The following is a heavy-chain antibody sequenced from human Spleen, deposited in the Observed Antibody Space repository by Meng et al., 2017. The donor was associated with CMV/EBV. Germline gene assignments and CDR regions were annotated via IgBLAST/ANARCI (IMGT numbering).Heavy chain of an antibody. CDR2: IRDDGTHK. V-gene: IGHV3-30*02. D-gene: IGHD3-22*01. CDR1: GFAFSGYD. CDR3: ALIGRLLDY. J-gene: IGHJ4*02. Sequence: GGSLRLSCATSGFAFSGYDMHWVRQAPGKGLEWVAFIRDDGTHKYYADSVEGRFTISRDNPKNTLYLQLNSLSGEDTAVYYCALIGRLLDYWGEGTLVTVSS.